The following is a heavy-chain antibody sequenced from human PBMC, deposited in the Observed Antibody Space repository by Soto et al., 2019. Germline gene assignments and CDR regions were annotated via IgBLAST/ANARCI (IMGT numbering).Heavy chain of an antibody. J-gene: IGHJ3*02. V-gene: IGHV1-18*01. D-gene: IGHD3-3*01. CDR3: ARAPTITIFGVVITDAFDI. CDR2: ISAYNGNT. Sequence: ASVKVSCKASGYTFTSYGISWVRQAPGQGLEWMGWISAYNGNTNYAQKLQGRVTMTTDTSTSTAYMELRSLRSDDTAVYYCARAPTITIFGVVITDAFDIWCQGTMVTVSS. CDR1: GYTFTSYG.